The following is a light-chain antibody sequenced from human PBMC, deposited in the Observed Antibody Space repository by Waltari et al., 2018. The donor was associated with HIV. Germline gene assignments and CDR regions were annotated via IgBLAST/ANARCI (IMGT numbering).Light chain of an antibody. CDR3: CSYAGAYTYV. CDR2: EVS. Sequence: QSALTQPRSVSGSPGQSVTLSCTGTSSALAYFTYVSWYQQYPGKAPKVSIYEVSQRPSGVPDRFTASKSGITASLTISGLQDEDEADYYCCSYAGAYTYVFGTGTKVTVL. V-gene: IGLV2-11*01. J-gene: IGLJ1*01. CDR1: SSALAYFTY.